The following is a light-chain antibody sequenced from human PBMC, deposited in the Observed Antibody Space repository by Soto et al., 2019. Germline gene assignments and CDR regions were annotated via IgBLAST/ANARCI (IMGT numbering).Light chain of an antibody. CDR2: GNR. CDR3: QSYDNSLGVCYV. Sequence: QSFLTQPPSVSGAPGQRVTISCTGSSSNLGAGYDVHWYQLLPGTAPKPLIYGNRNRPSGVPDRFSGSKSGTSASLAITGLQAEDEADYYCQSYDNSLGVCYVFGTGTKVTVL. J-gene: IGLJ1*01. CDR1: SSNLGAGYD. V-gene: IGLV1-40*01.